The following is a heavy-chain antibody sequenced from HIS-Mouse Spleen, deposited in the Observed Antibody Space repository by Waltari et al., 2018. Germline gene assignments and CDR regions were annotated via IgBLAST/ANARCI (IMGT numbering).Heavy chain of an antibody. V-gene: IGHV4-39*07. CDR1: GGSIRSVRSD. CDR3: AREIPYSSSWYDWYFDL. J-gene: IGHJ2*01. CDR2: IYYSGRT. D-gene: IGHD6-13*01. Sequence: QLQLQESGPGLVKPSETLSLTCTVSGGSIRSVRSDWGWIRQPPGKGLEWIGSIYYSGRTYYNPSLKSRVTISVDTSKNQFSLKLSSVTAADTAVYYCAREIPYSSSWYDWYFDLWGRGTLVTVSS.